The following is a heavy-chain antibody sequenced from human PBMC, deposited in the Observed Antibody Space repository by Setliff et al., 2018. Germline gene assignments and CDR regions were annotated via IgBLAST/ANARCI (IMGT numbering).Heavy chain of an antibody. D-gene: IGHD3-10*01. CDR3: ARGKGSWVLLRWFDP. Sequence: SETLSLTCTVSGGSISSGGYYWSWIRQHPGKGLEWIGYIYYSGSTNYNPSLKSRVTISVDTSKNQFSLKLSSATAADTAVYYCARGKGSWVLLRWFDPWGQGTLVTVSS. V-gene: IGHV4-31*03. CDR2: IYYSGST. J-gene: IGHJ5*02. CDR1: GGSISSGGYY.